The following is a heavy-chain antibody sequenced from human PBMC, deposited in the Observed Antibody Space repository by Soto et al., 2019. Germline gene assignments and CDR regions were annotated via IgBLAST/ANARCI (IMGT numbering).Heavy chain of an antibody. D-gene: IGHD1-26*01. Sequence: QVQLVQSGAEVKKPGASVKVSCKASGYTFTSYGIIWVRQAPGQGLEWMGWISAYNGNTNYAENLQGRVTMTTATPTSTAYMELRSLRSDDTAVYYCASAEQWVTGSVGGSCGQGTLVTVSS. CDR2: ISAYNGNT. CDR3: ASAEQWVTGSVGGS. CDR1: GYTFTSYG. V-gene: IGHV1-18*04. J-gene: IGHJ5*02.